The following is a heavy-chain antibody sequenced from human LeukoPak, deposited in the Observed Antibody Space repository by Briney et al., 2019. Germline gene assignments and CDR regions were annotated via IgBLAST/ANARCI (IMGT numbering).Heavy chain of an antibody. J-gene: IGHJ4*02. CDR3: ARGRSYCGGDCYPLDY. CDR2: IIPIFGTA. D-gene: IGHD2-21*01. V-gene: IGHV1-69*05. CDR1: GGTFSSYA. Sequence: SVKVSCKASGGTFSSYAISWVRQAPGQGLEWMGGIIPIFGTANYAQKFQGRVTVTTDESTSTAYMELSSLRSEDTAVYYCARGRSYCGGDCYPLDYWGQGTLVTVSS.